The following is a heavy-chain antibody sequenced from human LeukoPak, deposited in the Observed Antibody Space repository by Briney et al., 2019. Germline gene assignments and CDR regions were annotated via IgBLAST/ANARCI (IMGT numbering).Heavy chain of an antibody. CDR1: GYTFTSHS. D-gene: IGHD1-26*01. CDR3: ARRDHSGSYQISPGDFDY. J-gene: IGHJ4*02. Sequence: VASVKVSCKASGYTFTSHSINWLRQAPGQGLEWMGWITTNTGNPTYAQGFTGRFVFSLDTSVSTAYLQISSLKAEDTAVYYCARRDHSGSYQISPGDFDYWGQGTLVTVSS. V-gene: IGHV7-4-1*02. CDR2: ITTNTGNP.